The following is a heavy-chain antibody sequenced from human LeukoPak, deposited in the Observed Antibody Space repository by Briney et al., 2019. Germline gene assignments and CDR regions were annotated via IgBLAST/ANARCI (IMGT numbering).Heavy chain of an antibody. CDR2: ISGSGGST. CDR1: GFTFSDYY. CDR3: ARDSGMGFDY. Sequence: PGGSLRLSCAASGFTFSDYYMSWIRQAPGKGLEWVSAISGSGGSTYYADSVKGRFTISRDNSKNTLYLQMNSLRADDTAVYYCARDSGMGFDYWGQGTLVTVSS. J-gene: IGHJ4*02. V-gene: IGHV3-23*01. D-gene: IGHD1-14*01.